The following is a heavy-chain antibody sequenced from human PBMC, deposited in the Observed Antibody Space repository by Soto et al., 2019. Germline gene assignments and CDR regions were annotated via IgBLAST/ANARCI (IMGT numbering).Heavy chain of an antibody. D-gene: IGHD3-3*01. Sequence: PGGSLRVSCAASGFTFSSHDMHWVHQGTGKGLECVAASGSAGDTYYADSVKGRITISRDNSKNTLYLQMNSLRAEDTAVYYCAKTVTGVAYLAITVFGVVPYYFDYWGQGTLVTVSS. CDR1: GFTFSSHD. J-gene: IGHJ4*02. CDR2: SGSAGDT. V-gene: IGHV3-13*01. CDR3: AKTVTGVAYLAITVFGVVPYYFDY.